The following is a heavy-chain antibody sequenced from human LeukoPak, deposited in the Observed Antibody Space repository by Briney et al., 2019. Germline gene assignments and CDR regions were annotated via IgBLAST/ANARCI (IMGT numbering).Heavy chain of an antibody. J-gene: IGHJ4*02. D-gene: IGHD3-22*01. Sequence: PGGSLRLSCAASGFTFSSYSMTWVRQAPGKGLEWVSYISSSSSTIYYADSVKGRFTISRDNAKNSLYLQMNSLRAEDTAVYYCARGDYYDSSGYYPLDYWGQGTLVTVSS. CDR2: ISSSSSTI. CDR1: GFTFSSYS. CDR3: ARGDYYDSSGYYPLDY. V-gene: IGHV3-48*01.